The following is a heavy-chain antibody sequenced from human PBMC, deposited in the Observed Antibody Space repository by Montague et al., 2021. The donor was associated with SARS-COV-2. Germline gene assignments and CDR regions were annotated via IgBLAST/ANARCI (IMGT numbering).Heavy chain of an antibody. CDR1: GGSISSSSYY. Sequence: SETLSLTCTVSGGSISSSSYYWGWIRQAPGKGLEWIGSIYCSGSTYYNPSLKSRATISVDTSKNQFSLKLSSVTAADTAVYYCARDPSRQPLLYPIGDYYYGMDVWGQGTTVTVSS. V-gene: IGHV4-39*07. CDR3: ARDPSRQPLLYPIGDYYYGMDV. D-gene: IGHD2-2*02. CDR2: IYCSGST. J-gene: IGHJ6*02.